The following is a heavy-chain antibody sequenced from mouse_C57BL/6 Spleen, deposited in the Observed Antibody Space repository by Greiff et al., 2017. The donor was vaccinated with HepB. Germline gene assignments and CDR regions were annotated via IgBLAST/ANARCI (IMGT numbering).Heavy chain of an antibody. CDR1: GYTFTDYE. D-gene: IGHD1-1*01. Sequence: QVQLQQSGAELVRPGASVTLSCKASGYTFTDYEMHWVKQTPVHGLEWIGAIDPETGGTAYNQKFKGKAILTADKSSSTAYMELRSLTSEDSAVYYCTRDYGSSYGAMDYCGQGTSVTVSS. J-gene: IGHJ4*01. CDR2: IDPETGGT. CDR3: TRDYGSSYGAMDY. V-gene: IGHV1-15*01.